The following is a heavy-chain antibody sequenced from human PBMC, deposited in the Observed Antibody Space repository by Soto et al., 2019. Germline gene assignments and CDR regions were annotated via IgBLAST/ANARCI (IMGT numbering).Heavy chain of an antibody. V-gene: IGHV4-59*12. Sequence: SETLSLTCTVSGGSIRSYDWCWIRKHQGKGLEWIGYIYYSGSTNYNPSLKRRVTISVDTSKNQFSLKLSSVTAADTAVYYCARGNAKYLRFRCFDPWGQGTLVTVSS. CDR3: ARGNAKYLRFRCFDP. J-gene: IGHJ5*02. D-gene: IGHD2-2*01. CDR1: GGSIRSYD. CDR2: IYYSGST.